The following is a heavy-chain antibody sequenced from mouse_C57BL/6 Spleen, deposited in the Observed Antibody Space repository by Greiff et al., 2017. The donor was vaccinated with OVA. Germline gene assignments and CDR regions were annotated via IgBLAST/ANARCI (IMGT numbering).Heavy chain of an antibody. CDR1: GYTFTSYW. Sequence: QVQLQQPGAELVRPGTSVKLSCKASGYTFTSYWMHWVKQRPGQGLEWIGVIDPSDSYTNYNQKFKGKATLTVDTSSSTSYMQLSSLTSEDSAVYYCASYYDYGDYWGQGTTVTVSS. J-gene: IGHJ2*01. CDR3: ASYYDYGDY. CDR2: IDPSDSYT. V-gene: IGHV1-59*01. D-gene: IGHD2-4*01.